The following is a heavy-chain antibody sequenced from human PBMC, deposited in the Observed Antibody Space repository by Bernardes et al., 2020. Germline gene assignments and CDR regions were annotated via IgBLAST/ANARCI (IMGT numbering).Heavy chain of an antibody. CDR3: AKEIYDKPYSHWSVDL. J-gene: IGHJ2*01. CDR1: GFTFSSYG. Sequence: GGTLRLSCAASGFTFSSYGMHWVRKSPGKGLAWVAVVSSDGGTKYYTDSVKGRFTVYRDNSKNTVYLQINDIRSEDAAYYFCAKEIYDKPYSHWSVDLWGRGTLVTVSS. V-gene: IGHV3-30*18. CDR2: VSSDGGTK. D-gene: IGHD3-22*01.